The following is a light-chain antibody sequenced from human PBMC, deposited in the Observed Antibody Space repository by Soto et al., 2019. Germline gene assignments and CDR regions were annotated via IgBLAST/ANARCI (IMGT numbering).Light chain of an antibody. CDR1: SSNIGAGFD. J-gene: IGLJ2*01. V-gene: IGLV1-40*01. Sequence: QSVLTQPPSVSGAPGQGVTISCTGHSSNIGAGFDVHWYHQLPGTAPQLLIYGSSNRPSGVPDRFSGSKSGTSASLAITGLQAEDEGEYYCQSFDTSLSGVVFGGGTKLTVL. CDR2: GSS. CDR3: QSFDTSLSGVV.